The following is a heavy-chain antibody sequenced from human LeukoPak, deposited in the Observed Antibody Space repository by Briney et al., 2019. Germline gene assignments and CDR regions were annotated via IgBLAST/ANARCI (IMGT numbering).Heavy chain of an antibody. CDR1: GNFISNGYY. Sequence: KPSETLSLTCAVSGNFISNGYYWGWIRQPPGQGLEWIGSIYHSGTTFYNPSLKSRLSISVDTSNNHFSLTLRSVTAEDTAVYYCARQGGGFWSGSYPFAYWGQGTLVAVSS. V-gene: IGHV4-38-2*01. CDR2: IYHSGTT. CDR3: ARQGGGFWSGSYPFAY. J-gene: IGHJ4*02. D-gene: IGHD3-3*01.